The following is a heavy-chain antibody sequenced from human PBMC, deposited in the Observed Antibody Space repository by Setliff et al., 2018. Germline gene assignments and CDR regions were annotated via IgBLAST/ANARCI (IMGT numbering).Heavy chain of an antibody. D-gene: IGHD6-19*01. CDR2: IDYSGST. J-gene: IGHJ6*03. CDR1: GGSISSYY. CDR3: ARASSGWYSAYYYYMDV. V-gene: IGHV4-59*08. Sequence: SETLSLTCTVSGGSISSYYWSWIRQPPGKGLEWIGYIDYSGSTNYNPSLKSRVTISVDTSKNQFSLNLTSVTAADTAVYYCARASSGWYSAYYYYMDVWGKGTTVTVSS.